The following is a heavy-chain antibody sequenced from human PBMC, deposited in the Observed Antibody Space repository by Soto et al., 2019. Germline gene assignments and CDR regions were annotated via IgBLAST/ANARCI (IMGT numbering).Heavy chain of an antibody. CDR2: IIPILGIA. J-gene: IGHJ3*02. CDR3: GRQAAVATIRSAFDI. CDR1: GGTFSSYT. D-gene: IGHD5-12*01. V-gene: IGHV1-69*02. Sequence: QVQLVQSGAEVKKPGSSVKVSCKASGGTFSSYTISWVRQAPGQGLEWMGRIIPILGIANYAQKFQGRVTITAEQSTSTADMELGSLTSEDTTVYYCGRQAAVATIRSAFDIWGKGTMVTVSS.